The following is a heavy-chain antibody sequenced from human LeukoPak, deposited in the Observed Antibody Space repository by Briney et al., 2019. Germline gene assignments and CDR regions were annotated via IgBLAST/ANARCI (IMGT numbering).Heavy chain of an antibody. CDR3: ARGYYDSSGYYYYAFDI. D-gene: IGHD3-22*01. J-gene: IGHJ3*02. V-gene: IGHV1-69*05. CDR2: IIPIFGTA. CDR1: GGTFSSYA. Sequence: SVKVSCKASGGTFSSYAISWVRQAPGQGLEWMGGIIPIFGTANYAQKFRGRVTITTDESTSTAYMELSSLRSEDTAVYYCARGYYDSSGYYYYAFDIWGQGTMVTVSS.